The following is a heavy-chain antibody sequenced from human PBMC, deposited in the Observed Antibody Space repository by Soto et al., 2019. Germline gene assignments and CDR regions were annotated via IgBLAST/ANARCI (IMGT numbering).Heavy chain of an antibody. V-gene: IGHV3-74*01. J-gene: IGHJ6*02. D-gene: IGHD3-22*01. Sequence: GGSLRLSCVASGFIFSNCWMHWVRQAPGMGLVWVSHINSDGSSTTYADSVKGRFTISRDNAKNTLYLQMNSLRAEDTAVYYCVRAIGHYGMDVWGRGTTVTVSS. CDR2: INSDGSST. CDR1: GFIFSNCW. CDR3: VRAIGHYGMDV.